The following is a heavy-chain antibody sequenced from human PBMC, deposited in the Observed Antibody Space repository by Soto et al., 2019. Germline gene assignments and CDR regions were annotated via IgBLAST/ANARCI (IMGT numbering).Heavy chain of an antibody. D-gene: IGHD3-22*01. CDR2: IKSKTDGGTT. J-gene: IGHJ4*02. V-gene: IGHV3-15*07. Sequence: GGSLRLSCAASGFTFSNAWMNWVRQAPGKGLEWVGRIKSKTDGGTTDYAAPVKGRFTISRDDSKNTLYLQMNSLKTEDTAVYYCTTFYYCCSSDCYPHTYCGQGTLDIVSS. CDR1: GFTFSNAW. CDR3: TTFYYCCSSDCYPHTY.